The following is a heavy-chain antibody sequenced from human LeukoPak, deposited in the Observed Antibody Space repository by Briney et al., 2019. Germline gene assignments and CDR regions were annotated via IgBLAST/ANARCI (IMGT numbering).Heavy chain of an antibody. V-gene: IGHV3-33*06. CDR1: GFTFDDYG. CDR2: IWYDGSNK. J-gene: IGHJ4*02. D-gene: IGHD1-26*01. Sequence: PGGSLRLSCAASGFTFDDYGMSWVRHAPGKGLEWVAVIWYDGSNKYYADSVKGRFTISRDNSKNTLYLQINSLRAEDTAVYYCAKSVGATTAGRHDYWGQGTLVTVSS. CDR3: AKSVGATTAGRHDY.